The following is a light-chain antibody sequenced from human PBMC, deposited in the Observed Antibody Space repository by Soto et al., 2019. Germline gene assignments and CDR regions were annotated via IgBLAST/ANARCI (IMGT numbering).Light chain of an antibody. CDR1: QSVSNN. CDR2: GAS. J-gene: IGKJ5*01. Sequence: EIVMTQSPATLSVSPGERATLSCRASQSVSNNLAWYQQKPGQAPRLLIYGASTRATGIPARFSGSGSGTEFTLTISSLQSEDFVVYYCHQYNDWPPITFGQGTRLEIK. V-gene: IGKV3-15*01. CDR3: HQYNDWPPIT.